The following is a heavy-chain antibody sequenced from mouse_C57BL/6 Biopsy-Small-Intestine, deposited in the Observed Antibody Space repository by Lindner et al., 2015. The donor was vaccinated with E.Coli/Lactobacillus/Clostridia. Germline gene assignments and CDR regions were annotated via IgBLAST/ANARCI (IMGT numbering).Heavy chain of an antibody. D-gene: IGHD2-1*01. J-gene: IGHJ4*01. CDR1: GYAFSSSW. V-gene: IGHV1-77*01. CDR3: VDGNYAVSMDY. CDR2: IGPGSGNT. Sequence: VQLQESGPELVKPGASVKISCKASGYAFSSSWMNWVKQRPGQGLEWIGKIGPGSGNTYYNEKFKGKATLTADKSSSTAYMQLSSLTSEDSAVYFCVDGNYAVSMDYWGQGTSVTVSS.